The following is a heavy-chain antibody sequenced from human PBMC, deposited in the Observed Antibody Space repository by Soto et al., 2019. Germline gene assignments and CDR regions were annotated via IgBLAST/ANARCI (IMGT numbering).Heavy chain of an antibody. CDR3: ARVKRSTSRLDP. CDR2: VYYSGST. J-gene: IGHJ5*02. Sequence: PSETLSLTCSVSGDSVSSGAYYWSWIRQPPGKGLEWIGYVYYSGSTSYNPSLETGDTISVDTSKNQFSLKLTSVTPADTAIYYCARVKRSTSRLDPWGQGTLVTVSS. CDR1: GDSVSSGAYY. V-gene: IGHV4-61*08. D-gene: IGHD1-26*01.